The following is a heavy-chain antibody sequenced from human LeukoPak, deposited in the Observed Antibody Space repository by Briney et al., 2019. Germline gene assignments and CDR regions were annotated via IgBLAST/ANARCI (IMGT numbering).Heavy chain of an antibody. CDR3: ARHNGVITRDDY. CDR1: GYTFTSYD. J-gene: IGHJ4*02. Sequence: ASVKVSCKASGYTFTSYDINWVRQATGQGLEWMGWTNPNSGNTGYAQKFQGRVTMTTDTSTSTAYMELRSLRSDDTAVYYCARHNGVITRDDYWGQGTLVTVSS. V-gene: IGHV1-8*01. CDR2: TNPNSGNT. D-gene: IGHD3-22*01.